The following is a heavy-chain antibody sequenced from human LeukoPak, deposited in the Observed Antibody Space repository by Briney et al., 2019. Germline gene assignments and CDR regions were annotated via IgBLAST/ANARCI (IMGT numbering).Heavy chain of an antibody. D-gene: IGHD2-15*01. Sequence: SETLSLTCTVSGGSISSSSNYWGWIRQPPGKGLEWIGSIYYSGSTYYNPSLKSRVTISVDTSKNQFSLKLSSVTAADTAVYYCARQNGYCSGGSCYPSLWSYYYYYMDVWGKGTTVTISS. J-gene: IGHJ6*03. V-gene: IGHV4-39*01. CDR1: GGSISSSSNY. CDR2: IYYSGST. CDR3: ARQNGYCSGGSCYPSLWSYYYYYMDV.